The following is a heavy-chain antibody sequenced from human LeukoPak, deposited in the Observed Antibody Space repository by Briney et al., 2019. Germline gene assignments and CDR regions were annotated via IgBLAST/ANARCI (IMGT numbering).Heavy chain of an antibody. D-gene: IGHD3-10*01. CDR1: GGSLSSCLSSSRYY. J-gene: IGHJ4*02. V-gene: IGHV4-39*01. Sequence: PSETLSLTCTVSGGSLSSCLSSSRYYWGWDRQPPGKRLEWIASIFYSGSTYYSPSFKSRVTISVDTSTNQFSLKMNSVTAADTAIYYCARNSSLMETFHSWGQGTLVTVSS. CDR3: ARNSSLMETFHS. CDR2: IFYSGST.